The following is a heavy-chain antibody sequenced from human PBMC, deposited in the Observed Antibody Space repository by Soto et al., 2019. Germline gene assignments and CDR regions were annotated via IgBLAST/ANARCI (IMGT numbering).Heavy chain of an antibody. V-gene: IGHV3-53*02. D-gene: IGHD2-21*02. J-gene: IGHJ4*02. CDR3: ARGAGGGSDCCPFDY. Sequence: EVQLVETGGGLMQPGGSLRLSCAASGFTVSSHYMSWVRQAPGKGLEWVSFIYSGGSTYYAGSVKGRFTISRDNAKNTLYLQMNSLRVEDTAGYYCARGAGGGSDCCPFDYWGQGTLVTVSS. CDR2: IYSGGST. CDR1: GFTVSSHY.